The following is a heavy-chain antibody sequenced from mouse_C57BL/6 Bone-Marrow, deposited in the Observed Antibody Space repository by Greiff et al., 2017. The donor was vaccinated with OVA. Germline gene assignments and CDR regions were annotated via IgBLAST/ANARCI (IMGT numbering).Heavy chain of an antibody. Sequence: VKLQESGAELVRPGTSVKVSCKASGYAFTNYLIEWVKQRPGQGLEWIGVINPGSGGTNYNEKFKGKATLTADKSSSTAYMQLSSLTSEDSAVYFCARPFYDGYYFLFAYWGQGTLVTVSA. CDR3: ARPFYDGYYFLFAY. V-gene: IGHV1-54*01. CDR2: INPGSGGT. J-gene: IGHJ3*01. D-gene: IGHD2-3*01. CDR1: GYAFTNYL.